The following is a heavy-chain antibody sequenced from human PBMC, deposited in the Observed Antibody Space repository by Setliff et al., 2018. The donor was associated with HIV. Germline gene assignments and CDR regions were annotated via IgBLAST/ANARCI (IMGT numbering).Heavy chain of an antibody. D-gene: IGHD3-22*01. V-gene: IGHV3-20*04. CDR2: INWNGRFT. J-gene: IGHJ6*03. Sequence: GGSLRLSCAASGFTFDDYAMTWVRQAPGKGLEWVSGINWNGRFTTYVDPVKGRFTISRDNAMNSLYLQMNSLRAEDTALYYCVRGCLTTICDHSFYLDVWGKGATVTVSS. CDR3: VRGCLTTICDHSFYLDV. CDR1: GFTFDDYA.